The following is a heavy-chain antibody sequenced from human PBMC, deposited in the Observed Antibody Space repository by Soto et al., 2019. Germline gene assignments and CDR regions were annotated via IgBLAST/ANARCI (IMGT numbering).Heavy chain of an antibody. CDR1: GGTFSSYA. Sequence: ASVKVSCKASGGTFSSYAISWVRQAPGQGLEWMGIINPSGGSTSYAQKFQGRVTMTRDTSTSTVYMELSSLRSEDTAVYYCARGPCSVLWEVWGQGTTVTVSS. J-gene: IGHJ6*02. V-gene: IGHV1-46*01. CDR2: INPSGGST. CDR3: ARGPCSVLWEV. D-gene: IGHD2-21*01.